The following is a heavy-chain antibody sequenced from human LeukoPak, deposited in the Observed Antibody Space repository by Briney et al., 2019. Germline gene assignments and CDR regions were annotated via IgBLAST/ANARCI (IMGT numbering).Heavy chain of an antibody. Sequence: ASVKVSCKASGYTFTTYYMHWVRQALGQGLEWMGIINPSADTTNYAQKFQGRVTMTRATSASTVSMELSSLRSEDTAVYHCARDRYYYDTSGPFRSGMDVWGQGTTVTVSS. J-gene: IGHJ6*02. V-gene: IGHV1-46*01. CDR2: INPSADTT. CDR3: ARDRYYYDTSGPFRSGMDV. D-gene: IGHD3-22*01. CDR1: GYTFTTYY.